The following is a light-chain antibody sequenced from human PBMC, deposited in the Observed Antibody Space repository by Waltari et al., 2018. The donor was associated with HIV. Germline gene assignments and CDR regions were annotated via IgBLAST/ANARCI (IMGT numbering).Light chain of an antibody. CDR2: DVN. V-gene: IGLV2-11*01. J-gene: IGLJ2*01. CDR1: SSDVGRYNY. Sequence: QSALTQPRSVSGSPGQSVTISCTGTSSDVGRYNYVSWYQQHPGKAPKLIIFDVNKRPSGVPDRFSASKSGTSASLAISGLRSEDEADYYCAAWDDSVVFGGGTKLTVL. CDR3: AAWDDSVV.